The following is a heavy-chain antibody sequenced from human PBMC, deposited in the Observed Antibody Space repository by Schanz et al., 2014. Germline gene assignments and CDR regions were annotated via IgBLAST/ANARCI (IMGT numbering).Heavy chain of an antibody. J-gene: IGHJ4*02. D-gene: IGHD4-17*01. CDR3: ARPRFDYGEVDY. CDR1: GFTLSSYA. V-gene: IGHV3-30*14. CDR2: ISYDGSNK. Sequence: QVQLVESGGGVAQPGGSLGLSCAAYGFTLSSYAMHWVPQAPGKGLEWVAVISYDGSNKYYADSVRGRFTIARDRFQNTLYLRMSSLRAEDTAVYYCARPRFDYGEVDYWGQGTLVTVSS.